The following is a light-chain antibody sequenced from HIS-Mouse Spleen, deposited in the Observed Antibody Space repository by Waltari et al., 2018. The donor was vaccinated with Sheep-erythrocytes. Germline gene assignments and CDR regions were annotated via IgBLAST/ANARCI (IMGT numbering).Light chain of an antibody. CDR3: QQYYSTPWT. CDR1: QSVLYSSNNKNC. V-gene: IGKV4-1*01. J-gene: IGKJ1*01. Sequence: DIVMTQSPDSLAVSLGERATINCKSSQSVLYSSNNKNCLAWYQQKPGQPPQLLIYWASTRESGVPDRFSGRGSGTDVTLTVSSLQAEDVAVYYGQQYYSTPWTFGQGTKVEIK. CDR2: WAS.